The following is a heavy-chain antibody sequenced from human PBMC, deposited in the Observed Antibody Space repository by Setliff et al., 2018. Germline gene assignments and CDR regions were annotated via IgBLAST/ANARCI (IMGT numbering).Heavy chain of an antibody. J-gene: IGHJ3*02. CDR3: ARDLDYQYYYDSSGRDAFDI. D-gene: IGHD3-22*01. V-gene: IGHV1-18*01. CDR2: ISGYYNKT. Sequence: GASVKVSCKTSGFVFITYAITWVRQAPGQGLEWMGWISGYYNKTNYAQKFQDRVTMTTDTSTGTAYMELRSLRPDDTAVYYCARDLDYQYYYDSSGRDAFDIWGQGTMVTVSS. CDR1: GFVFITYA.